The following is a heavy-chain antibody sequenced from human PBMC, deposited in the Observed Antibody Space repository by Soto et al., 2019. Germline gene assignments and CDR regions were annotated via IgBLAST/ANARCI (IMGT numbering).Heavy chain of an antibody. CDR1: GFTFSSYA. CDR2: ISGSGGST. J-gene: IGHJ4*02. Sequence: GGSLRLSCAASGFTFSSYAMSWVRQAPGKGLEWVSAISGSGGSTYYADSVKGRFTISRDNSKNTLYLQMNSLRAEDTAVYYCGLGLAAAGTFDYWGQGTLVTVSS. CDR3: GLGLAAAGTFDY. D-gene: IGHD6-13*01. V-gene: IGHV3-23*01.